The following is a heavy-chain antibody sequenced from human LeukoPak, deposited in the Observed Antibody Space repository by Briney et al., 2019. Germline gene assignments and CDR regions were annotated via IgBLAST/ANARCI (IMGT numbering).Heavy chain of an antibody. CDR2: INTDGSRT. V-gene: IGHV3-74*01. Sequence: GRSLRLSCAASGFTFSIYWMHWVRQAPGKGLVWVSRINTDGSRTSYADSVKGRFTISRDNAKNTLYLQMNSLRAEDTAVYYCARDWCGGGSCYYFDHWGQGTLVTVSS. CDR1: GFTFSIYW. CDR3: ARDWCGGGSCYYFDH. J-gene: IGHJ4*02. D-gene: IGHD2-15*01.